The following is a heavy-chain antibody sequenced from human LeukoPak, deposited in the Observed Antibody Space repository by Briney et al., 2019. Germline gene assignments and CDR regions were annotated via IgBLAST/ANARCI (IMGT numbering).Heavy chain of an antibody. J-gene: IGHJ5*02. CDR1: GASISRSTYY. Sequence: SETLSLTCSVSGASISRSTYYWGWIRQPPGKGLEWIGSVFRTGTAYYNPSLRSRVTVSVDTSKNQFSLKLSSVTATDTAAYYCTKNDVGDYGTWGQGTLVIVSS. CDR2: VFRTGTA. V-gene: IGHV4-39*01. CDR3: TKNDVGDYGT. D-gene: IGHD4-17*01.